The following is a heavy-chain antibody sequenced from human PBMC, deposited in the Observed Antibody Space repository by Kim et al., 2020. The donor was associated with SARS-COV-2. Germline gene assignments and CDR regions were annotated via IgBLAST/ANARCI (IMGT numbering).Heavy chain of an antibody. Sequence: GGSLRLSCAASGFTFSSYAMHWVRQAPGKGLEWVAVISYDGSNKYYADSVKGRFTISRDNSKNTLYLQMNSLRAEDTAVYYCARGPCSGGSCLYYFDYWGQGTLVTVSS. CDR3: ARGPCSGGSCLYYFDY. CDR2: ISYDGSNK. J-gene: IGHJ4*02. D-gene: IGHD2-15*01. V-gene: IGHV3-30-3*01. CDR1: GFTFSSYA.